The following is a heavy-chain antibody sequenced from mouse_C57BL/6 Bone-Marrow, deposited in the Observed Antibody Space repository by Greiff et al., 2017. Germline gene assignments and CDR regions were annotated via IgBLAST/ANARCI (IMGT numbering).Heavy chain of an antibody. D-gene: IGHD1-1*01. CDR3: ARPTEYYYYAMDY. J-gene: IGHJ4*01. CDR1: GYTFTSYW. Sequence: QVQLQQPGAELVKPGASVKMSCKASGYTFTSYWITWVKQRPGQGLEWIGDIYPGSGSTNYNEKFKSKATLTVDTSSSTAYMQLSSLTSEDSAVYYCARPTEYYYYAMDYWGQGTSDTVSS. CDR2: IYPGSGST. V-gene: IGHV1-55*01.